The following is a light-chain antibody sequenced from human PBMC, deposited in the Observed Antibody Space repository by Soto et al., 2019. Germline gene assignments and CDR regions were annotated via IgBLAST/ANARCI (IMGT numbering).Light chain of an antibody. V-gene: IGKV3-11*01. CDR2: DAS. CDR3: QQRSNLIT. CDR1: QSFSSD. Sequence: EIVLIQSPATLSLSPGERATLSCRASQSFSSDLAWYQQKPGQAPRLLIYDASNRATGIPARFSGSGSGTDFTLTISSLEPEDFAVYYCQQRSNLITFGQGTRLEI. J-gene: IGKJ5*01.